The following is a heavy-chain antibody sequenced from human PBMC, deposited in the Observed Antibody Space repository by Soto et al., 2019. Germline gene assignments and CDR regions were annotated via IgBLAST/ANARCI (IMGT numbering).Heavy chain of an antibody. V-gene: IGHV4-59*01. CDR2: IYYRGST. J-gene: IGHJ6*02. Sequence: PSDTLSLTCTVSGDPINSYYWSWIRQPPGKGLEWIGHIYYRGSTKYNPSLKSRVTISIDTSKNQFSLKLSSVTAADTAVYYCARDGGRYYGLDVWGQGTTVTVSS. CDR3: ARDGGRYYGLDV. CDR1: GDPINSYY. D-gene: IGHD3-3*01.